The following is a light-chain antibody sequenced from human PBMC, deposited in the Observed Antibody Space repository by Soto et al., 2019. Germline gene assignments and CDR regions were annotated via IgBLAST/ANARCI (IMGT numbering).Light chain of an antibody. Sequence: EIVLTQSPGTLSLSPGERATLSCRASRSVSSSYLGWYQQKPGQAPRLLIYGASSRATGIPDRFSGSGSGTDFTLTISRLEPEDFAVYYCQHHDTSPYTFGQGTKLEIK. J-gene: IGKJ2*01. CDR2: GAS. V-gene: IGKV3-20*01. CDR3: QHHDTSPYT. CDR1: RSVSSSY.